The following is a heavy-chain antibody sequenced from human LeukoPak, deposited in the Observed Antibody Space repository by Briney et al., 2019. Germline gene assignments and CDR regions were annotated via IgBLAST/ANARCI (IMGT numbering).Heavy chain of an antibody. CDR1: GFTFSSHG. CDR3: AKDMVVPAAMEAFDY. J-gene: IGHJ4*02. Sequence: GGSLRLSCAASGFTFSSHGMNWVRQAPGKGLEWVAFIRYDGSNKYYADSVKGRFTISRDNSKNTLYLQMNSLRAEDTAVYYCAKDMVVPAAMEAFDYWGQGTLVTVSS. CDR2: IRYDGSNK. V-gene: IGHV3-30*02. D-gene: IGHD2-2*01.